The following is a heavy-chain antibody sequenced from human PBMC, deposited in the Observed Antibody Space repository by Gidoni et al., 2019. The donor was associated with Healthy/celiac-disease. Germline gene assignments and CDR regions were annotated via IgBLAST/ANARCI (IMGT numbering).Heavy chain of an antibody. D-gene: IGHD3-16*01. Sequence: QVQLQESGPGLVKPSQTLSLTCTVSGGPISSGGYYWSWVRQHPGKGLDWIGYIYYSGSTYYNPSLKSRVTISVATSKNQFSLKLSSVTAADTAVYYCAREGGAPGYYGMDVWGQGTTVTVSS. CDR1: GGPISSGGYY. CDR3: AREGGAPGYYGMDV. J-gene: IGHJ6*02. V-gene: IGHV4-31*03. CDR2: IYYSGST.